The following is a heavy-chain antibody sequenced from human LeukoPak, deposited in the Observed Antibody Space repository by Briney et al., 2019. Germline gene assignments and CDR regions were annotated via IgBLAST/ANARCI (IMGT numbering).Heavy chain of an antibody. CDR1: GGSISSGDYH. CDR3: ASSSSYYYYYYMDV. V-gene: IGHV4-30-4*08. J-gene: IGHJ6*03. Sequence: SETLSLTCTVSGGSISSGDYHWSWIRQPPGKGLEWSGYIYYSGSTYYNPSLKSRVTISVDTSKNQFSLKLSSVAAADTAVYYCASSSSYYYYYYMDVWGKGTTVTVSS. D-gene: IGHD6-6*01. CDR2: IYYSGST.